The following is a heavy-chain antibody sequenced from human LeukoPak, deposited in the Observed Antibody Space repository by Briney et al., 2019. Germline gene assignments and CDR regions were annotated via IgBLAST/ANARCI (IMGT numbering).Heavy chain of an antibody. J-gene: IGHJ4*02. V-gene: IGHV3-9*01. CDR3: AKDMDSYCGGDCYSLGFDY. D-gene: IGHD2-21*01. Sequence: SGGSLGLSCAASGFTFDDYAMHWVRQAPGKGLEWVSGISWNSGSIGYADSVKGRFTISRDNAKNSLYLQMNSLRAEDTALYYCAKDMDSYCGGDCYSLGFDYWGQGTLVTVSS. CDR2: ISWNSGSI. CDR1: GFTFDDYA.